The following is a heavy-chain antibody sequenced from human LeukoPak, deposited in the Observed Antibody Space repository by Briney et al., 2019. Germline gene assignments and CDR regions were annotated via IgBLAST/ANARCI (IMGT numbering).Heavy chain of an antibody. CDR3: ARGYYPPEY. CDR1: GFTFSTYW. D-gene: IGHD1-26*01. V-gene: IGHV3-7*05. CDR2: IKQDGTEK. Sequence: GGSLRLSCAASGFTFSTYWMNWVRQAPGKGLEWVANIKQDGTEKYYVDSVKGRFTISRDNANNSLYLQMNSLRAEDTAVYYCARGYYPPEYWGPGTLVTVSS. J-gene: IGHJ4*02.